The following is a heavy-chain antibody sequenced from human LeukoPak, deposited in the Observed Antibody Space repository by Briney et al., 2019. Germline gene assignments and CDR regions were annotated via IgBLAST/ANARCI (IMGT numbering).Heavy chain of an antibody. Sequence: QSGGSLRLPCAASGFTVSSNYMSWVRQAPGKGLEWVSIIYSGGSTFYADSVKGRFTISRDNSKNTLYLQMNSLRAEDTAVYYCATAWELLHFDYWGQGTLVTVSS. CDR3: ATAWELLHFDY. V-gene: IGHV3-53*01. CDR2: IYSGGST. CDR1: GFTVSSNY. J-gene: IGHJ4*02. D-gene: IGHD1-26*01.